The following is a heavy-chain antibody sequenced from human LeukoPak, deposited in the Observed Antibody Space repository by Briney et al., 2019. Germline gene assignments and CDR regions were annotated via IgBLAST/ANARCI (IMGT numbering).Heavy chain of an antibody. Sequence: PGGSLRLSCAASGFTVSSNYMSWVRQAPGKGLEWVSAISGSGGSTYYADSVKGRFTISRDNAKNSLYLQMNSLRAEDTAVYYCARAYCRGGSCYSGDAFDIWGQGTMVTVSS. CDR1: GFTVSSNY. CDR2: ISGSGGST. J-gene: IGHJ3*02. D-gene: IGHD2-15*01. CDR3: ARAYCRGGSCYSGDAFDI. V-gene: IGHV3-53*01.